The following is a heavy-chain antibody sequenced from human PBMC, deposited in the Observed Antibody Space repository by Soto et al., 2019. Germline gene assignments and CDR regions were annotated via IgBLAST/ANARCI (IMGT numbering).Heavy chain of an antibody. D-gene: IGHD6-19*01. CDR1: GGTFSSYA. V-gene: IGHV1-69*13. Sequence: RASVKVSCKASGGTFSSYAISWVRQAPGQGLEWMGGIIPIFGTANYAQKFQGRVTITADESTSTAYMELSSLRSEDTAVYYCARDPSMRIAVAAPYYYYYGMDVWGQGTTVTVSS. CDR3: ARDPSMRIAVAAPYYYYYGMDV. CDR2: IIPIFGTA. J-gene: IGHJ6*02.